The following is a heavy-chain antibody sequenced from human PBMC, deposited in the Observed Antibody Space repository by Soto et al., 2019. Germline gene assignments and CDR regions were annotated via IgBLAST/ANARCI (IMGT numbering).Heavy chain of an antibody. D-gene: IGHD3-10*01. CDR3: AKRASGSYFEY. CDR1: GFTFSSYA. J-gene: IGHJ4*02. CDR2: ISGSGGST. V-gene: IGHV3-23*01. Sequence: EVQLLESGGGLVQPGGSLRLSCAASGFTFSSYAMRWVRQAPGKGLEWVSAISGSGGSTYYADSVKGRFTISRDNSKNTLYLQMTSLRAEDTAVYDWAKRASGSYFEYWGQGTLVTVSS.